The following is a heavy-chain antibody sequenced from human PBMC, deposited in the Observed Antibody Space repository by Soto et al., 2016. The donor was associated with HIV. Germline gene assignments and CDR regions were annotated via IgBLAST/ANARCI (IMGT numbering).Heavy chain of an antibody. Sequence: QVQLEQSGAEVKKSGASVKVSCKASGFSFSTYDINWVRQAPGQGLEWMGWINPNSGGTNYAQKFQGRVTMTRDTSISTAYMELSRLRSDDTAVYYCARDYRIAVAGTTHGPWGRSSLAHWGQGTLVTVSS. CDR2: INPNSGGT. V-gene: IGHV1-2*02. D-gene: IGHD6-19*01. CDR3: ARDYRIAVAGTTHGPWGRSSLAH. CDR1: GFSFSTYD. J-gene: IGHJ4*02.